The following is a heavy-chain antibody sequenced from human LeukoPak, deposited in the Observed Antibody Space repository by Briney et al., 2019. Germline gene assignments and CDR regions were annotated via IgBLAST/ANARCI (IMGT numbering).Heavy chain of an antibody. CDR1: GVSISNYY. CDR2: MYNSGST. J-gene: IGHJ4*02. CDR3: ARLVIHVGATADYFDY. Sequence: SETLSLTCTVSGVSISNYYWTWIRQPPGKGLEWIGYMYNSGSTNYNPSLKSRVTMSVDTSKNQFSLKVNSVTAADTAMYYCARLVIHVGATADYFDYWGQGILVTVSS. V-gene: IGHV4-59*01. D-gene: IGHD1-26*01.